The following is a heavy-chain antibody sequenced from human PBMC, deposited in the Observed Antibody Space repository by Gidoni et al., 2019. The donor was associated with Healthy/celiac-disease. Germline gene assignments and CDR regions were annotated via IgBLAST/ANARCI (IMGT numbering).Heavy chain of an antibody. J-gene: IGHJ4*02. V-gene: IGHV4-31*03. CDR1: GGSISSGDYY. Sequence: QVQLQESGPGLVKASQTLSLTCTVSGGSISSGDYYWSWIRQHPGKGLEWIGYIYYSGSTYYSPSLKSRVAISIDTSKNHFSLRLSSVTAADTAVYYCARRGDSGSGDYFDYWGQGTLITVSS. D-gene: IGHD1-26*01. CDR2: IYYSGST. CDR3: ARRGDSGSGDYFDY.